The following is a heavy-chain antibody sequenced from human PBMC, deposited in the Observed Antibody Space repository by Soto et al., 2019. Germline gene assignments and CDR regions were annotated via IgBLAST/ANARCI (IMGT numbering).Heavy chain of an antibody. D-gene: IGHD2-21*02. J-gene: IGHJ3*02. CDR1: EYTFTGYY. CDR2: INPNSGGT. V-gene: IGHV1-2*04. Sequence: ASVKVSCKASEYTFTGYYMHWVRQAPGQGLEWMGWINPNSGGTNYAQKFQGWVTMTRDTSISTAYMELSRLRSDDTAVYYCARGAYCGGDCFVAPTLPHDAFDIWGQGTMVTVSS. CDR3: ARGAYCGGDCFVAPTLPHDAFDI.